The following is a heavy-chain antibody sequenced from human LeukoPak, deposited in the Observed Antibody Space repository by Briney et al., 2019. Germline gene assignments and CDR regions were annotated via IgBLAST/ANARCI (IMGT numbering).Heavy chain of an antibody. Sequence: APVKVSCKASGYTFTGYYMHWVRQAPGQGLEWMGWINPNSGGTNYAQKFQGWVTMARDTSISTAYMELSRLRSDDTAVYYCARAPQKWFGELLYDYWGQGTLVTVSS. J-gene: IGHJ4*02. CDR2: INPNSGGT. CDR1: GYTFTGYY. D-gene: IGHD3-10*01. V-gene: IGHV1-2*04. CDR3: ARAPQKWFGELLYDY.